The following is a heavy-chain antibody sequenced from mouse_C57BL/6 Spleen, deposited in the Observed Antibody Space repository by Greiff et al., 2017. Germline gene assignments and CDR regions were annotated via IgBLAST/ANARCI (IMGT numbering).Heavy chain of an antibody. D-gene: IGHD1-1*01. Sequence: EVKLMESGGGLVQPGGSLSLSCAASGFTFTDYYMSWVRQPPGKALEWLGFIRNKANGYTTEYSASVKGRFTISRDNSQSILYLQMNALRAEDSATYYCARYYYDGFDYWGQGTTLTVSS. CDR3: ARYYYDGFDY. CDR2: IRNKANGYTT. J-gene: IGHJ2*01. CDR1: GFTFTDYY. V-gene: IGHV7-3*01.